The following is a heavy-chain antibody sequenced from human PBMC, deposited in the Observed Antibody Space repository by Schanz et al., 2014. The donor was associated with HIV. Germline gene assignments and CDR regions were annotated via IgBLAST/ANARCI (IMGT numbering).Heavy chain of an antibody. CDR1: VGSFTDYY. J-gene: IGHJ2*01. CDR2: INHSGRP. Sequence: QVQLQQWGAGLLKPSETLSLTCAVYVGSFTDYYWTWIRQPPGKGLEWIGEINHSGRPNYSPSLKSRVAILVDTSKKQFSLNRTSVTAADTAVYFCARVRSGSTAGYFDLWGRGTRVTVSS. D-gene: IGHD1-26*01. V-gene: IGHV4-34*02. CDR3: ARVRSGSTAGYFDL.